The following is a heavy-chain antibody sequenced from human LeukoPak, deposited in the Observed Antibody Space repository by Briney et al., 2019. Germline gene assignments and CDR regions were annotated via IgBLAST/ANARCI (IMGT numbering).Heavy chain of an antibody. V-gene: IGHV3-74*01. Sequence: GGSLRLSCAASGFTFSSYSMNWVRQAPGKGLVWVSRIKSDGSTNYADSVKGRFTISRDNAKNTVSLQMNSLRPEDTGVYYCARAPSEIGGYYPEYFRHWGQGTLVTVSS. D-gene: IGHD3-22*01. CDR2: IKSDGST. CDR3: ARAPSEIGGYYPEYFRH. CDR1: GFTFSSYS. J-gene: IGHJ1*01.